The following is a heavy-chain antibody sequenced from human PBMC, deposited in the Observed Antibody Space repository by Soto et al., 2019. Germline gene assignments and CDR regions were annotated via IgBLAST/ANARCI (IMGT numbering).Heavy chain of an antibody. J-gene: IGHJ4*02. D-gene: IGHD1-26*01. CDR1: GFTFSSYA. CDR3: ATGADQWALYLSGQPFHY. CDR2: ISGSGGST. Sequence: GGSLRLSCAASGFTFSSYAMSWVRQAPGKGLEWVSAISGSGGSTYYADSVKGRFTISRDNSKNTLYLQMNSLRAEDTAVYYCATGADQWALYLSGQPFHYWGPGTLVTVSS. V-gene: IGHV3-23*01.